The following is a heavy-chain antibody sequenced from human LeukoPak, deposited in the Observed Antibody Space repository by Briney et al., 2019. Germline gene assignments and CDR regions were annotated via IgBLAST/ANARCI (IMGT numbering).Heavy chain of an antibody. CDR1: GYTFTSYD. Sequence: GASVKVSCKASGYTFTSYDINWVRQATGQGLEWMGWMNPNSGNTGYAQKFQGRVTMTRNTSISTAYMELSSLRSEDAAVYYCARGRGTAMVRRPGLGYWGQGTLVTVSS. J-gene: IGHJ4*02. D-gene: IGHD5-18*01. CDR2: MNPNSGNT. CDR3: ARGRGTAMVRRPGLGY. V-gene: IGHV1-8*01.